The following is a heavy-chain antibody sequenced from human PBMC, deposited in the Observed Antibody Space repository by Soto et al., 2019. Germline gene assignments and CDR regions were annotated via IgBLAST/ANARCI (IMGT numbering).Heavy chain of an antibody. V-gene: IGHV3-23*01. Sequence: EVQVLDSGGGLVQPGGSLGLSCAASGFTFNNYAMNWVRQAPGKGLEWVATISATGGSTYYADSVKGRFTISRDNSKNTLYLQMNGLRVEDTAVYYCAKDRLAGNFDYWGQGTQVTVSS. CDR3: AKDRLAGNFDY. CDR2: ISATGGST. CDR1: GFTFNNYA. J-gene: IGHJ4*02.